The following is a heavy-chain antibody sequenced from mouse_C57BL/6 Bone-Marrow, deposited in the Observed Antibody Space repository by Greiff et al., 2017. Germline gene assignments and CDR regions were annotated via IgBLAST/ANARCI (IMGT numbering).Heavy chain of an antibody. J-gene: IGHJ1*03. Sequence: EVNVVESGGGLVQPGGSLKLSCAASGFTFSDYGMAWVRQAPRKGPEWVAFISNLAYSIYYADTVTGRFTISRENAKNTLYLEMSSLRSEDTAMYYCARHNYYGSSWYFDVWGTGTTVTVSS. V-gene: IGHV5-15*01. CDR1: GFTFSDYG. D-gene: IGHD1-1*01. CDR2: ISNLAYSI. CDR3: ARHNYYGSSWYFDV.